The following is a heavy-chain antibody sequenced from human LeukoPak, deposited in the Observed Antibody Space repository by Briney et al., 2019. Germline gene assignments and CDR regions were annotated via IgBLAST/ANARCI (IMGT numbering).Heavy chain of an antibody. Sequence: GGSLRLSCAASGFTFDDYAMHWVRHAPGKGLEWVSGISWNSGSIGYADSVKGRFTISRDNAKNSLYLQMNSLRAEDTALYYCAKVRDSGYSSGAFDYWGQGTLVTVSS. CDR1: GFTFDDYA. V-gene: IGHV3-9*01. CDR2: ISWNSGSI. D-gene: IGHD6-19*01. CDR3: AKVRDSGYSSGAFDY. J-gene: IGHJ4*02.